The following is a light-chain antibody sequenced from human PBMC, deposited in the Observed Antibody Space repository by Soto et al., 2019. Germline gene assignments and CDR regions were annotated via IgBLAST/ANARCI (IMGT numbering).Light chain of an antibody. Sequence: QSVLTQPASVSGSPGQSITISCTGTSSDVGGYNYVSWYQQHPGKAPKLRIYEVSNRPSGVSNRFSGSKSGNTASLTISGLQAEDEADYYCSSYTSSSTPSLVFGGGTQLTVL. CDR3: SSYTSSSTPSLV. J-gene: IGLJ3*02. CDR2: EVS. CDR1: SSDVGGYNY. V-gene: IGLV2-14*01.